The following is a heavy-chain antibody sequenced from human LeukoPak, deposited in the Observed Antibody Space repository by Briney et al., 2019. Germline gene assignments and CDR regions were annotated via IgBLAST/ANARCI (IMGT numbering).Heavy chain of an antibody. Sequence: GGSLRLSCAASGLTFDDYGMSWVRQAPGKGLEWVSGINWNGGSTGYADSVKGRFTIFRDNAKNSLYLQMNSLRAEDTALYYCARDPQPAGGNSFADYWGQGTLVTVSS. V-gene: IGHV3-20*04. CDR1: GLTFDDYG. CDR2: INWNGGST. CDR3: ARDPQPAGGNSFADY. D-gene: IGHD4-23*01. J-gene: IGHJ4*02.